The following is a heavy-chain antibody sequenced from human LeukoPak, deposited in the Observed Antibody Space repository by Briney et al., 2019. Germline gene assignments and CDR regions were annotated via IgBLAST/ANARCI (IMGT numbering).Heavy chain of an antibody. J-gene: IGHJ4*02. CDR3: ARGIRVPYYFDY. D-gene: IGHD3-3*02. CDR2: INPNSGAT. V-gene: IGHV1-2*02. CDR1: GYPFTGYY. Sequence: GASVKVSCKATGYPFTGYYMHWVRQAPGQGLEWMGWINPNSGATNYAQKFQGRVTMTRDTSISTAYMELSRLRSDDTAVYYCARGIRVPYYFDYWGQGTLVTVSS.